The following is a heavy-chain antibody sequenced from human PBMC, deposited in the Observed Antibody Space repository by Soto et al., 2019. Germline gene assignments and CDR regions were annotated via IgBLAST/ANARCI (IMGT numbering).Heavy chain of an antibody. Sequence: ASVRVSCKASGYSFNRYAISWVRQAPGQGLEWMGWISAYNGNTNYAQKLQGRVTMTTDTSTSTAYMELRSLRSDDTAVYYCARLYYYDSSGYYYVEDFWGQGTLVTVSS. D-gene: IGHD3-22*01. J-gene: IGHJ4*02. CDR1: GYSFNRYA. CDR2: ISAYNGNT. V-gene: IGHV1-18*01. CDR3: ARLYYYDSSGYYYVEDF.